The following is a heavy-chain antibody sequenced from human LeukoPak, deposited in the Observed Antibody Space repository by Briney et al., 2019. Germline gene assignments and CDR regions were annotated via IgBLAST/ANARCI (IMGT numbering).Heavy chain of an antibody. V-gene: IGHV3-11*01. Sequence: GGSLRLSCAASGFTFSDYYMSWIRQAPGKGLEWVSYISSSGSTIYYADSVKGRFTISRDNAKNSLYLQMNSLRAEDTAVYYCARDSYSYYYDSSGYGTDYWGQGTLVTVSS. CDR1: GFTFSDYY. CDR2: ISSSGSTI. D-gene: IGHD3-22*01. J-gene: IGHJ4*02. CDR3: ARDSYSYYYDSSGYGTDY.